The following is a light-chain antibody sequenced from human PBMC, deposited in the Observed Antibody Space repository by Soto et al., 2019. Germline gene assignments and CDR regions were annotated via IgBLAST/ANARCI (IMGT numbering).Light chain of an antibody. CDR3: QQSYSTPR. J-gene: IGKJ1*01. CDR2: AAS. V-gene: IGKV4-1*01. CDR1: QSVLYSSNNKNY. Sequence: DIVMTQSPDSLAVSLGERATINCKSSQSVLYSSNNKNYLAWYQQKPGKAPKLLIYAASNLQSGVPARFSGSGSGTDFTLTISSLQPEDFATYYCQQSYSTPRFGQGTKVDIK.